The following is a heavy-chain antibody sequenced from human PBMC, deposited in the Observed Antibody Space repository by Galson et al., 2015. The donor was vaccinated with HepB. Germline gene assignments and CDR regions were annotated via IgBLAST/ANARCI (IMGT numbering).Heavy chain of an antibody. CDR2: IPYDGSYK. D-gene: IGHD6-19*01. V-gene: IGHV3-30-3*01. Sequence: SLRLSCAASGFTFSSYAMHWVRQAPGKGLQWVAIIPYDGSYKYYADSVKGRFTISRDNSKNTLYLQMSSLRAEDTAVYYCAREGMAGTLDYWGQGTLITASS. J-gene: IGHJ4*02. CDR3: AREGMAGTLDY. CDR1: GFTFSSYA.